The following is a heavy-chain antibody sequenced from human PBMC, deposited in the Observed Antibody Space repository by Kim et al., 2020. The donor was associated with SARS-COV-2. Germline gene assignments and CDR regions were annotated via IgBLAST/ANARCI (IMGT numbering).Heavy chain of an antibody. CDR2: IRRSRSYI. CDR1: GFTFSSYS. D-gene: IGHD6-13*01. J-gene: IGHJ3*02. V-gene: IGHV3-21*06. Sequence: GGSLRLSCAASGFTFSSYSMNWVRQAQRKGQEWVSGIRRSRSYIYYADSVKGRFTISRDNAKNSLYLQMDSLWAEDTAVYYCARRWYGTTSGDVVDIWGQGTMVTVSS. CDR3: ARRWYGTTSGDVVDI.